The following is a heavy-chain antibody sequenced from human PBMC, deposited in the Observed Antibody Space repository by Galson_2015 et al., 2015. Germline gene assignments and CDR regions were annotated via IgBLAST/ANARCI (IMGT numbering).Heavy chain of an antibody. CDR2: IGGSGVTT. Sequence: SLRLSCAASGFTFSSYAMSWVRQAPGKGLEWVSVIGGSGVTTYYAESVKGRFTISRDNSKDTLYLQMNGLRAEDTAIYYCAHTFWSGHYYFDYWGQGTLATVSS. D-gene: IGHD3-3*01. V-gene: IGHV3-23*01. CDR3: AHTFWSGHYYFDY. J-gene: IGHJ4*02. CDR1: GFTFSSYA.